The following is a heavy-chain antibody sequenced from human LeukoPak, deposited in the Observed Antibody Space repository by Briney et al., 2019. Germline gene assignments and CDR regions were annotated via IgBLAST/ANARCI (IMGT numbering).Heavy chain of an antibody. CDR1: GFTFSGYY. CDR3: ARRGTWHSDY. J-gene: IGHJ4*02. D-gene: IGHD3-16*01. Sequence: GGSLRLSCAASGFTFSGYYMSWVRQVPGKGLEWVATIKQDGSERYYVGSVRGRFTISRDDANNSLYLQMNSLRVEDTAVYYCARRGTWHSDYWGQGTLVTVSP. V-gene: IGHV3-7*01. CDR2: IKQDGSER.